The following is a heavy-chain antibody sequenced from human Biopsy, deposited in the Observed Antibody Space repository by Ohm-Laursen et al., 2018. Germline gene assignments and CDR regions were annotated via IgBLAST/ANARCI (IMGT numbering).Heavy chain of an antibody. Sequence: SETLSLTCCVSGGSTNDYFWSWIRQPAGETLEWIGRIYSSGGSSYNPSLKSRISMSMDTSNNQFSLTLTSVTAADTAMYYFTKRGLLTGDDSKGFDPWGPGTLVTVSS. D-gene: IGHD4/OR15-4a*01. V-gene: IGHV4-4*07. J-gene: IGHJ5*02. CDR2: IYSSGGS. CDR3: TKRGLLTGDDSKGFDP. CDR1: GGSTNDYF.